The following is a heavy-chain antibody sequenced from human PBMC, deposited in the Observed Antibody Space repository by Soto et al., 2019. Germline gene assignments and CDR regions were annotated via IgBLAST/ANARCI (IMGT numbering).Heavy chain of an antibody. D-gene: IGHD6-19*01. CDR2: IIPILGIA. CDR3: ARDAPSGWNHFNWFDP. Sequence: GASVKVSCKASGGTFSSYTISWVRQAPGQGLEWMGRIIPILGIANYAQKFQGRVTITADKSTSTAYMELSSLRSEDTAVYYCARDAPSGWNHFNWFDPWGQGTLVTVSS. V-gene: IGHV1-69*04. J-gene: IGHJ5*02. CDR1: GGTFSSYT.